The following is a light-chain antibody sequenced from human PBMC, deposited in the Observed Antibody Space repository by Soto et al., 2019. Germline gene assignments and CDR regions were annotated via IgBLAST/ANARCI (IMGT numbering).Light chain of an antibody. CDR2: DVS. CDR1: SSDVGGYNY. Sequence: QSVLTQPASVSGSPGQSITISCTGTSSDVGGYNYVSWYQQHPGKAPKLMIYDVSHRPSGVSNRFSGSKSGNTASLTISGLQAEDEADYYCSSYTSSSILVVFGGGTKLTVL. V-gene: IGLV2-14*01. CDR3: SSYTSSSILVV. J-gene: IGLJ2*01.